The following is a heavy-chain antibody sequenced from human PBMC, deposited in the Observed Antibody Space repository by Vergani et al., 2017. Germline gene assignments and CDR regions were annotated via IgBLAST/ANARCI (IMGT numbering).Heavy chain of an antibody. J-gene: IGHJ6*02. CDR3: ARDPRGYGGDPEDYYYGMDV. V-gene: IGHV1-2*02. Sequence: QVQLVQSGAEVKKPGASVKVSCKASGYTFTGYYMHWVRQAPGQGLEWMGWINPNSGGTNYAQKFQGRVTMTRDTSISTADMELSRLRSQDTAVYYCARDPRGYGGDPEDYYYGMDVWGQGTTVTVSS. CDR1: GYTFTGYY. CDR2: INPNSGGT. D-gene: IGHD2-21*02.